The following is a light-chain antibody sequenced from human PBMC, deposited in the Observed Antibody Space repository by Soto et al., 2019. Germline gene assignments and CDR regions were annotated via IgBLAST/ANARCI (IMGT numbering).Light chain of an antibody. J-gene: IGLJ1*01. Sequence: QSALTQPASVSGSPGQSITISCTGTSTDVGSYNLVSWYQQHPGKAPKLMIYEVTKRPSGVSNRFSGSKSGNTASLTVSGLQAEDEADYYCSSYAGSSNVFGTGTKVTVL. CDR1: STDVGSYNL. CDR2: EVT. V-gene: IGLV2-14*02. CDR3: SSYAGSSNV.